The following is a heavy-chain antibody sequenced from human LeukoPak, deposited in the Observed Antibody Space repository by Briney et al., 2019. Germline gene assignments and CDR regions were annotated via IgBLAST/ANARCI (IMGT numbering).Heavy chain of an antibody. CDR1: GLTVSSNY. CDR2: IYSGGST. Sequence: GGSLRLSCAASGLTVSSNYMSWVRQAPGKGLEWVSVIYSGGSTYYADSVKGRFTISRDNSKNTLYLQMNSLRAEDTAVYYCARDGDWGFGEFVGAFDIWGQGTMVTVSS. D-gene: IGHD3-10*01. J-gene: IGHJ3*02. CDR3: ARDGDWGFGEFVGAFDI. V-gene: IGHV3-53*01.